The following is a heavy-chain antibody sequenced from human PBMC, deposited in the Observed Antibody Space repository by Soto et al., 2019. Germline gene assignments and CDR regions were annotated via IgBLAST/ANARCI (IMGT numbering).Heavy chain of an antibody. V-gene: IGHV3-30-3*01. CDR1: GFTFSSYA. CDR3: ARGFGSAVYAAHLDY. J-gene: IGHJ4*02. D-gene: IGHD3-10*01. CDR2: ISYDGSNK. Sequence: GGSLRLSWAASGFTFSSYAMHWVRQAPGKGLEWVAVISYDGSNKYYADSVKGRFTISRDNSKDTVYLQMNSLRGEDTAVYYCARGFGSAVYAAHLDYWGQGTPVTVSS.